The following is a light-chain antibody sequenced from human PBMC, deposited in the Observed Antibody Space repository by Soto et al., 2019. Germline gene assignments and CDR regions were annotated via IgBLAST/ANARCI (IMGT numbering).Light chain of an antibody. J-gene: IGKJ4*01. V-gene: IGKV3-11*01. CDR2: DPS. Sequence: ERVLTQSPCTLSLSPVERATVSCSASQIARSDLAWYQQKPGQAPRLVIYDPSHRATGLPTRFSGSGSGTDFTLTISSLESEDFAVYYCQQCSTWVITFGGGTSVEIK. CDR1: QIARSD. CDR3: QQCSTWVIT.